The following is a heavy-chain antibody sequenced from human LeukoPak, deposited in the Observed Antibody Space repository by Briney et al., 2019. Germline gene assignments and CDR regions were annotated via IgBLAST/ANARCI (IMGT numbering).Heavy chain of an antibody. D-gene: IGHD3-10*01. CDR3: ARGPDYGSGSIYPDY. V-gene: IGHV4-59*01. CDR2: IYYSGST. J-gene: IGHJ4*02. CDR1: GGSISSYY. Sequence: PSETLSLTCTVSGGSISSYYWSWIRQPPGKGLEWIGYIYYSGSTNYNPSLKSRVTISVDTSKNQFSLKLSSVTAADTAVYYCARGPDYGSGSIYPDYWGQGTLVTVSS.